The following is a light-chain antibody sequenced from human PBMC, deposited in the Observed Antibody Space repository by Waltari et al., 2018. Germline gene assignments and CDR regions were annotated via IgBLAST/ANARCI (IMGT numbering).Light chain of an antibody. Sequence: EVVLTQSPGTLSLSPGERATLSCRASQSISSSPLAWYQQKPGQAPRLLIFGTSTRATGIPDRFSGSGSETDFTLTISRLEPEDFGMYCCQSVSSPPKLTFGGGTKVEIK. CDR1: QSISSSP. J-gene: IGKJ4*01. CDR2: GTS. V-gene: IGKV3-20*01. CDR3: QSVSSPPKLT.